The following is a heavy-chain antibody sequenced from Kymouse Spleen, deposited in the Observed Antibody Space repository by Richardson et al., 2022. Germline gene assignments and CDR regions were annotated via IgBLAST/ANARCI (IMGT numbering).Heavy chain of an antibody. D-gene: IGHD2-2*02. Sequence: QLQLQESGPGLVKPSETLSLTCTVSGGSISSSSYYWGWIRQPPGKGLEWIGSIYYSGSTYYNPSLKSRVTISVDTSKNQFSLKLSSVTAADTAVYYCARHIVVVPAVHAFDIWGQGTMVTVSS. V-gene: IGHV4-39*01. CDR1: GGSISSSSYY. J-gene: IGHJ3*02. CDR3: ARHIVVVPAVHAFDI. CDR2: IYYSGST.